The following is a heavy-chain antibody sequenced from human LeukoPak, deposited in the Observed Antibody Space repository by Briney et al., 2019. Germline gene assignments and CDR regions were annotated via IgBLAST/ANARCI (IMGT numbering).Heavy chain of an antibody. CDR3: AKDRTVEASYWYFDL. D-gene: IGHD4-17*01. CDR2: ISSGGSGSKK. J-gene: IGHJ2*01. CDR1: GFTFSTYA. V-gene: IGHV3-23*01. Sequence: GGSLRLSCAASGFTFSTYAMSWARQAPGKGLEWVSGISSGGSGSKKYYADSVKGRFTISRDSSKNTLFLQMNTLRAEDTAIYYCAKDRTVEASYWYFDLWGRGTLVTVSA.